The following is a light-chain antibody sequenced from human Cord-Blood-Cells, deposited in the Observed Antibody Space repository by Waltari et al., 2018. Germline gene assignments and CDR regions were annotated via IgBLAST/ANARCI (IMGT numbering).Light chain of an antibody. CDR2: AAS. CDR1: QSISSY. Sequence: DIQMTQSPSSLSASVGDRVTITCRASQSISSYLNWYQQKPGKAPKLLIYAASSLQSRVPSRFSGSGSGTDFTLTISSLQPEDFATYYCQQSYSTPWTIGQGTKVEIK. CDR3: QQSYSTPWT. V-gene: IGKV1-39*01. J-gene: IGKJ1*01.